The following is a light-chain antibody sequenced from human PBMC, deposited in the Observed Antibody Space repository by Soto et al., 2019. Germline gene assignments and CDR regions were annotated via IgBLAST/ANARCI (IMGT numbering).Light chain of an antibody. Sequence: DIQMTQSPSSLSASVGDRVTISCQASQDINNYLNWYQQKPGKAPKLLIYDASKLETGVLSRFSGSGSGTDFTFTISSLQPEDIATYYCQQYVDLPPTFGGGTKVEIK. V-gene: IGKV1-33*01. J-gene: IGKJ4*01. CDR2: DAS. CDR1: QDINNY. CDR3: QQYVDLPPT.